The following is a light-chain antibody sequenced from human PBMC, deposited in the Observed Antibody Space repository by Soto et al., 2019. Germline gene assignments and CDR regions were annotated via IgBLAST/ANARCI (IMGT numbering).Light chain of an antibody. CDR2: KAS. V-gene: IGKV1-5*03. Sequence: DIQMTQSPSTLSAYVGDRVTLTCRASQSISSWLAWYQQKPGKAPKLLIYKASSLDSGVPSRFGGSGSGTEFTFTITSLQPDDFATYHCQQYNSYTYTFGQGTKLEIK. J-gene: IGKJ2*01. CDR1: QSISSW. CDR3: QQYNSYTYT.